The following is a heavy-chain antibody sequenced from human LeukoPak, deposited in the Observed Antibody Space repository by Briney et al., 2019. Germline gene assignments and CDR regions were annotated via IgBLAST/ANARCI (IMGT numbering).Heavy chain of an antibody. D-gene: IGHD2-8*01. CDR1: GFTFSTYA. CDR3: AREGLSNGFDY. J-gene: IGHJ4*02. V-gene: IGHV3-23*01. CDR2: ITGSGGTT. Sequence: GGSLRLSCAASGFTFSTYAMSWVCQAPGKGLNWVSTITGSGGTTYYADSVKGRFTISRDNSKNTLFLQMHSLRAEDTAVYYCAREGLSNGFDYWGQGTLVTVSS.